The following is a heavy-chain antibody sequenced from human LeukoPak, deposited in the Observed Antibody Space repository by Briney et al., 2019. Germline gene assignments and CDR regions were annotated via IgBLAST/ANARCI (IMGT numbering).Heavy chain of an antibody. CDR1: GYTLTELS. CDR2: FDPEDGET. Sequence: ASVKVSCKVSGYTLTELSMHWVRQAPGKGLEWMGGFDPEDGETIYAQKFQGRVTKTEDTSTDTAYMELSSLRSEDTAVYYCATINSGYDNPRFDYWGQGTLVTVSS. D-gene: IGHD5-12*01. CDR3: ATINSGYDNPRFDY. J-gene: IGHJ4*02. V-gene: IGHV1-24*01.